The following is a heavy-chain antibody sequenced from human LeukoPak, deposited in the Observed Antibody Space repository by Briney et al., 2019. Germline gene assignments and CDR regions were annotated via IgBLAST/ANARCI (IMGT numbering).Heavy chain of an antibody. CDR3: ARDYGGVARFDI. J-gene: IGHJ3*02. Sequence: SVKVSCKASGGTFSSYAISWVRQAPGQGLEWVGGIIPIFGTANYAQKFQGRVTITADESTSTAYMELSSLRSEDTAVYYCARDYGGVARFDIWGQGTMVTVSS. CDR2: IIPIFGTA. CDR1: GGTFSSYA. D-gene: IGHD3-3*01. V-gene: IGHV1-69*13.